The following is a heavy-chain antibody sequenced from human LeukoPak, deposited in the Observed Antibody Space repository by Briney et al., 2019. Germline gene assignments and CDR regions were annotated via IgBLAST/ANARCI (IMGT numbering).Heavy chain of an antibody. CDR3: AKDRFIAAAVPPGYFDY. V-gene: IGHV3-30*02. CDR2: IRYDGSNK. D-gene: IGHD6-13*01. J-gene: IGHJ4*02. Sequence: GGSLRLSCAASGFTFSSYAMHWVRQAPGKGLEWVAFIRYDGSNKYYADSVKGRFTISRDNSKNTLYLQMNSLRAEDTAVYYCAKDRFIAAAVPPGYFDYWGQGTLVTVSS. CDR1: GFTFSSYA.